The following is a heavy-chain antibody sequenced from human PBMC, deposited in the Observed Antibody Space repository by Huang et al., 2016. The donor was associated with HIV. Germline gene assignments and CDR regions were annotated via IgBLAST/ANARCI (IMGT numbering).Heavy chain of an antibody. J-gene: IGHJ6*03. CDR3: ARGQGGYYYYYMDV. Sequence: QVQLQQWGAGLLRPSETLSLTCAVYGGSFSGYYGTWLRQPPGKGLEVIGEINHSESTNYNPSLKSRVTISVDTSRNQFSLTWTSVTAADTAVYYCARGQGGYYYYYMDVWGKGTTVTVSS. V-gene: IGHV4-34*01. CDR1: GGSFSGYY. CDR2: INHSEST.